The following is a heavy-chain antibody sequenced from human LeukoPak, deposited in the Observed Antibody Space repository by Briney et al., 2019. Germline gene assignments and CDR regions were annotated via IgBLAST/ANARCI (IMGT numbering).Heavy chain of an antibody. CDR2: IYHSGST. CDR1: GGSISSGGYS. J-gene: IGHJ5*02. Sequence: SETLSLTCAVSGGSISSGGYSWSWIRQPPGKGLEWIGYIYHSGSTYYNPSLKSRVTMSVDTSKNQFSLKLSSVTAADTAVYYCARVDSNGWFDPWGQGTLVTVSS. V-gene: IGHV4-30-2*01. D-gene: IGHD3-22*01. CDR3: ARVDSNGWFDP.